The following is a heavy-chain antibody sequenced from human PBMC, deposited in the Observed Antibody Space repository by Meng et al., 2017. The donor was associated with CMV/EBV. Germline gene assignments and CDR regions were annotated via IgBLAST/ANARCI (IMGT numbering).Heavy chain of an antibody. CDR3: ARALRPIDGAPYGMDV. Sequence: GESLKISCAASGFTFSDYYMSWIRQAPGKGLEWVSYISSSGRTIYYADSVKGRFTISRDNAKNSLYLQMNSLRAEDTAVYYCARALRPIDGAPYGMDVWGQGTTVTVSS. CDR1: GFTFSDYY. V-gene: IGHV3-11*01. D-gene: IGHD3-16*01. J-gene: IGHJ6*02. CDR2: ISSSGRTI.